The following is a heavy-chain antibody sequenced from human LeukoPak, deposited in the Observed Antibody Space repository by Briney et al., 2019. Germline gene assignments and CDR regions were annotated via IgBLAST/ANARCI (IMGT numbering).Heavy chain of an antibody. J-gene: IGHJ4*02. Sequence: GGSLRLSCAASGFTFSSYAMHWVRQAPGKGLEWVAVISYDGSNKYYADSVKGRFTISRDNSKNTLYLQMNSLRAEDTAVYYCARDLYDFWSGYYTGSAYWGQGTLVTVSS. CDR3: ARDLYDFWSGYYTGSAY. CDR2: ISYDGSNK. V-gene: IGHV3-30-3*01. CDR1: GFTFSSYA. D-gene: IGHD3-3*01.